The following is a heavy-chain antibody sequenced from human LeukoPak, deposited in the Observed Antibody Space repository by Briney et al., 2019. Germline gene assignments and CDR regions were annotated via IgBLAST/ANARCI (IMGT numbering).Heavy chain of an antibody. CDR3: AKFRDWYMYHGLGV. V-gene: IGHV3-74*01. D-gene: IGHD6-19*01. J-gene: IGHJ6*02. CDR2: INSDASST. CDR1: GFTFSSYW. Sequence: GGSLRLSCAASGFTFSSYWMHWVRHAPGKGLVWVSRINSDASSTSYADSVKGRFTISRDNAKNTLYLQMNSLRAEDTATYYCAKFRDWYMYHGLGVWGHGTTVTVSS.